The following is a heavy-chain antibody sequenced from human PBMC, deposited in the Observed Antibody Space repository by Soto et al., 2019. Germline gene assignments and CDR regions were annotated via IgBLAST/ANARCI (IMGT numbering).Heavy chain of an antibody. CDR3: AKQPERITMIVVVTHYGMDV. Sequence: QPGGSLRLSCAASGFTFSSYAMSWVRQAPGKGLEWVSAISGSGGSTYYADSVKGRFTISRDNSKNTLYLQMNSLRAEDTAVYYCAKQPERITMIVVVTHYGMDVWGQGTTVTVSS. D-gene: IGHD3-22*01. CDR2: ISGSGGST. CDR1: GFTFSSYA. J-gene: IGHJ6*02. V-gene: IGHV3-23*01.